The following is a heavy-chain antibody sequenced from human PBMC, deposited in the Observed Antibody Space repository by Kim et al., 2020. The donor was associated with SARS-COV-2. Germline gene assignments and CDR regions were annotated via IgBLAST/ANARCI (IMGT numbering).Heavy chain of an antibody. V-gene: IGHV1-3*01. CDR3: ARIAPLLRQWLVLDY. D-gene: IGHD6-19*01. CDR1: GYTFTSYA. Sequence: ASVKVSCKASGYTFTSYAMHWVRQAPGQRLEWMGWINAGNGNTKYSQKFQGRVTITRDTSASTAYMELSSLRSEDTAVYYCARIAPLLRQWLVLDYWGQGTLVTVSS. CDR2: INAGNGNT. J-gene: IGHJ4*02.